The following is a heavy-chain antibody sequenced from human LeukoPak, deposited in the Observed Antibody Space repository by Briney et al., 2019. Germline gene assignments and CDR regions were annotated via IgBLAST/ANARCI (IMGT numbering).Heavy chain of an antibody. J-gene: IGHJ4*02. Sequence: SETLSLTCTVSGGSISSYCWSWIRQPPGKGLEWIGNIYYSGSTNYNPSLKSRVTISVDTSKNQFSLKLSSVTAADTAVYYCARHSYYDSSGYRFDYWGQGTLVTVSS. CDR1: GGSISSYC. CDR3: ARHSYYDSSGYRFDY. CDR2: IYYSGST. D-gene: IGHD3-22*01. V-gene: IGHV4-59*08.